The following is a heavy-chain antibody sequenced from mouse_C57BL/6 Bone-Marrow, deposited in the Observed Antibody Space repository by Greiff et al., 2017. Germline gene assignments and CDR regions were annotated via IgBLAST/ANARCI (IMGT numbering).Heavy chain of an antibody. J-gene: IGHJ2*01. D-gene: IGHD2-1*01. CDR3: ARNYYGNRYYFDY. V-gene: IGHV1-59*01. Sequence: QVQLQQPGPELVRPGTSVNLSCKASGYTFTSYWMHWVKRRPGQGLEWIGVIDPSDSYTNYNQKFKGKATLTLDTSSSTAYMQLSSLTSEDSAVYYCARNYYGNRYYFDYWGQGTTLTVSS. CDR1: GYTFTSYW. CDR2: IDPSDSYT.